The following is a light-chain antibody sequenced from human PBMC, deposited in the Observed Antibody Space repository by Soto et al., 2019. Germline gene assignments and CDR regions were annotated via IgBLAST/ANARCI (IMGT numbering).Light chain of an antibody. CDR2: GAS. CDR3: HQYGHSPYT. J-gene: IGKJ2*01. Sequence: DIVLTQSPDTLSLSPGERATLSCRASQGVSTNYVAWYQHRPGQAPRLLIFGASSRATGIPDRFTGSGSGTDFTLTISRLEPDDFAVFYCHQYGHSPYTFGQGTKLEIK. CDR1: QGVSTNY. V-gene: IGKV3-20*01.